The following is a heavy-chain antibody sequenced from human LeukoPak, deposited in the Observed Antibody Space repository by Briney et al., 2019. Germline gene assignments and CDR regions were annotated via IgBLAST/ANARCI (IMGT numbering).Heavy chain of an antibody. D-gene: IGHD6-13*01. CDR2: IYTSGST. Sequence: SETLSLTCTVSGGSFGTYYWSWIRRPAGKGPEWIGRIYTSGSTNYNPSLKSRVTISLDTSKNQFSLKLSSVTAADTAVYYCARVGGSSWPNFDYWGQGTLVTVSS. CDR1: GGSFGTYY. CDR3: ARVGGSSWPNFDY. V-gene: IGHV4-4*07. J-gene: IGHJ4*02.